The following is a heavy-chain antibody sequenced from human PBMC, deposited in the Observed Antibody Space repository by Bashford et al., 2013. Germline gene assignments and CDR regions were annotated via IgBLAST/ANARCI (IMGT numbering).Heavy chain of an antibody. CDR2: IKQDGSEK. J-gene: IGHJ4*02. Sequence: VRQAPGKGLEWVANIKQDGSEKYYVDSVKGRFTISRDNAKNSLYLQMNSLRAEDTAVYYCARSKVEDIVVVVAALYFDYWGQGNPGSPSPQ. D-gene: IGHD2-15*01. V-gene: IGHV3-7*01. CDR3: ARSKVEDIVVVVAALYFDY.